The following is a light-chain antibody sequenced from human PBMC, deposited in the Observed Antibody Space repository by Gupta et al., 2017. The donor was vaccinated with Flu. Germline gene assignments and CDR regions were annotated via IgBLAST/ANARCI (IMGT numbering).Light chain of an antibody. J-gene: IGLJ3*02. V-gene: IGLV2-14*03. CDR3: TSYTTSDTLL. Sequence: APKLIIFDVNTRPSGVSNRFSGSESGNTAFLTISGLQAEDEAHYFCTSYTTSDTLLFGGGTELTVL. CDR2: DVN.